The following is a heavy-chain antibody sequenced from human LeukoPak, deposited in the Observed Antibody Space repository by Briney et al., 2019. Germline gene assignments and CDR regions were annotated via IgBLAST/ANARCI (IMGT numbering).Heavy chain of an antibody. Sequence: SQTLSLTCTVSGGSISSGDYYWSWIRQPQGKGLEWIGYIYYSGSTYYNPSLKSRVTISVDTSKNQFSLKLSSVTAADTAVYYCARYCSSTSCYGWFDPWGQGTLVTVSS. J-gene: IGHJ5*02. CDR3: ARYCSSTSCYGWFDP. V-gene: IGHV4-30-4*08. CDR1: GGSISSGDYY. CDR2: IYYSGST. D-gene: IGHD2-2*01.